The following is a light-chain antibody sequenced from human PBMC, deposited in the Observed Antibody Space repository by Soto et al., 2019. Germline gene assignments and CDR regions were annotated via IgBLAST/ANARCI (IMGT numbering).Light chain of an antibody. V-gene: IGKV1-5*03. Sequence: DIQMTHSPSTLSASVGDRVTITCRASQTISSWLAWYQQKPGKAPKLLIYKASTLESGVPSRFSGSGSGTDFTLTVTSLQPEDFATYYCQQYSFYATFGQGTKVEI. CDR1: QTISSW. J-gene: IGKJ1*01. CDR3: QQYSFYAT. CDR2: KAS.